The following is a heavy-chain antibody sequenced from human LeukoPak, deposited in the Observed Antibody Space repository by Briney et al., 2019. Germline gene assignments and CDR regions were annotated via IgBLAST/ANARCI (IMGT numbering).Heavy chain of an antibody. CDR2: ISAYNGNT. D-gene: IGHD3-3*01. V-gene: IGHV1-18*01. J-gene: IGHJ6*03. CDR1: GYTFTSYG. Sequence: ASVKVSCKASGYTFTSYGISWVRQAPGQGLEWIGWISAYNGNTNYAQKLQGRVTMTTDTSTSTAYMELRSLRSDDTAVYYCARDSKSPYYDFWSGYYTSNYYYYYMDVWGKGTTVTVSS. CDR3: ARDSKSPYYDFWSGYYTSNYYYYYMDV.